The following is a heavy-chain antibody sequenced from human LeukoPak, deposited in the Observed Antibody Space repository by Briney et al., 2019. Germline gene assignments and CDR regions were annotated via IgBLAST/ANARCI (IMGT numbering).Heavy chain of an antibody. D-gene: IGHD3-22*01. CDR2: IYYSGST. CDR1: GGSISSYY. CDR3: ASSYDSSGYPYYFDY. V-gene: IGHV4-59*08. Sequence: SETLSLTCTVSGGSISSYYWSWIRQPPGKGLEWIGYIYYSGSTNYNPSLKSRVTISVGTSKNQFSLKLSSVTAADTAVYYCASSYDSSGYPYYFDYWGQGTLVTVSS. J-gene: IGHJ4*02.